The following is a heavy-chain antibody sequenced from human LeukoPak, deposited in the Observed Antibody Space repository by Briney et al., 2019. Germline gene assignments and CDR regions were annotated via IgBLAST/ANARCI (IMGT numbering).Heavy chain of an antibody. CDR2: INSDGSST. Sequence: GGSLRLSCAASGFTFSSYWMHWVRQAPGKGLVWVSRINSDGSSTSYADSVKGRFTISRDDAKNTLYLQMNSLRAEDTAVYYCARGQDILTGYYLDYWGQGTLVTVSS. V-gene: IGHV3-74*01. CDR3: ARGQDILTGYYLDY. J-gene: IGHJ4*02. CDR1: GFTFSSYW. D-gene: IGHD3-9*01.